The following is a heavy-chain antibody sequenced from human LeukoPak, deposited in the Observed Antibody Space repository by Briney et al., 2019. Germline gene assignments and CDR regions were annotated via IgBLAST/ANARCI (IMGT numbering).Heavy chain of an antibody. CDR3: VRDIFWNFDL. V-gene: IGHV3-48*04. Sequence: GSLRLSCAASGFNFPIFSMNWVRQAPGKGLEWVSHIISTSSMIYYVDSVKGRFTISRDNAKNSLYLQMNSLRADDTAVYYCVRDIFWNFDLWGRGILVTVSS. CDR2: IISTSSMI. J-gene: IGHJ2*01. CDR1: GFNFPIFS.